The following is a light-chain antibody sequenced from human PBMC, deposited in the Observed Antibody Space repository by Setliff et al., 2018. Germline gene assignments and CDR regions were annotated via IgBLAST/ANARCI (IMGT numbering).Light chain of an antibody. J-gene: IGLJ1*01. V-gene: IGLV2-11*01. Sequence: QSALTQPRSVSGSPGQSVTISCTGTSSDVGSYNYVSWYQQYPGKAPKLMIYDVTKRPSGIPDRFSASKSGDTASLTISGLRAEDEADYYCCSYTGTSTPFVFGTGTKVTVL. CDR3: CSYTGTSTPFV. CDR2: DVT. CDR1: SSDVGSYNY.